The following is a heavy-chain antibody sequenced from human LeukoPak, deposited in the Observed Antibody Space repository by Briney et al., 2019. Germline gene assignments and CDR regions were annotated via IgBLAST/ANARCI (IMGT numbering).Heavy chain of an antibody. CDR2: ISSSSSTI. V-gene: IGHV3-48*04. D-gene: IGHD3-16*02. CDR3: ARNMAPNDYVWGSYRDGSDY. J-gene: IGHJ4*02. CDR1: GFTFSSYS. Sequence: GGSLRLSCAASGFTFSSYSMNWVRQAPWKGLEWVSYISSSSSTIYYADSVKGRFTISRDNAKNSLYLQMNSLRAEDTAVYYCARNMAPNDYVWGSYRDGSDYWGQGTLVTVSS.